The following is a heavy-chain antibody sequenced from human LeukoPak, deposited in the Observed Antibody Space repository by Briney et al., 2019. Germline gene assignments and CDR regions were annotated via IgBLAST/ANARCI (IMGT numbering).Heavy chain of an antibody. Sequence: GGSLRLSCAASGFTFSSYAMSWVRQAPGKGLEWVSSISGSGTNTYYADSVKGRFTISRDNSRNLLFLQMNSLRAEDTAVYYCARDLVATSSGPGRSYYYYYYGMDVWGQGTTVTVSS. D-gene: IGHD5-12*01. CDR2: ISGSGTNT. CDR1: GFTFSSYA. J-gene: IGHJ6*02. V-gene: IGHV3-23*01. CDR3: ARDLVATSSGPGRSYYYYYYGMDV.